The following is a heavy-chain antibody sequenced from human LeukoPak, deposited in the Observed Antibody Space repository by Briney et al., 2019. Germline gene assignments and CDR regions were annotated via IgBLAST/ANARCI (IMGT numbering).Heavy chain of an antibody. D-gene: IGHD6-13*01. CDR2: VYYTGST. Sequence: SETLSLTCTVSGGSIGSTSYYWGWIRQPPGMGLEWIGSVYYTGSTYDNPSLESRATLSVDTSKNQFSLKLSSVTAADTAVYYCARRLAAAGTGWFEPWGQGTLVTVSS. CDR1: GGSIGSTSYY. V-gene: IGHV4-39*01. J-gene: IGHJ5*02. CDR3: ARRLAAAGTGWFEP.